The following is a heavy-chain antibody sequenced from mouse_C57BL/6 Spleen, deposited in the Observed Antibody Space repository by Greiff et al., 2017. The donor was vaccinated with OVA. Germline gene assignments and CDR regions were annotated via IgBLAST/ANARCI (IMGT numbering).Heavy chain of an antibody. D-gene: IGHD2-4*01. CDR2: IHPNSGST. V-gene: IGHV1-64*01. J-gene: IGHJ4*01. Sequence: VQLQQPGAELVKPGASVKLSCKASGYTFTSYWMHWVKQRPGQGLEWIGMIHPNSGSTNYNEKFKSKATLTVDKSSSTAYMQLSSLTSEDSAVYYRARTDDYDYAMDYWGQGTSVTVSS. CDR1: GYTFTSYW. CDR3: ARTDDYDYAMDY.